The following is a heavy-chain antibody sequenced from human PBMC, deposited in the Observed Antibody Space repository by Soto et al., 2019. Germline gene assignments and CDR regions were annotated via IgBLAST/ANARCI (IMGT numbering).Heavy chain of an antibody. CDR3: ARPNLVPAATGDDAFDI. D-gene: IGHD2-2*01. Sequence: QLQLQESGPGLVKPSETLSLTCTVSGGSISSSRYYWGWIRQPPGKGLEWIGSIYYSGSTYYNPSLKSRVTISVDTSKNQFSLKLSSVTAADTAVYYCARPNLVPAATGDDAFDIWGQGTMVTVSS. CDR1: GGSISSSRYY. J-gene: IGHJ3*02. CDR2: IYYSGST. V-gene: IGHV4-39*01.